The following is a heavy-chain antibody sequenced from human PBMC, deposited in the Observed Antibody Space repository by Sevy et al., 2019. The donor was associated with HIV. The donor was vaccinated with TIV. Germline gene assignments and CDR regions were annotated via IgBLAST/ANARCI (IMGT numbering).Heavy chain of an antibody. CDR2: IFGSGDVT. V-gene: IGHV3-23*01. CDR3: AGARYDTSGSFDAFDI. J-gene: IGHJ3*02. CDR1: GFSFSSYD. Sequence: GGSLRLSCAASGFSFSSYDMNWVRQAPGKGLEWVSTIFGSGDVTYYADSVKDRFTISRDKSKNTLYLQMYSLRADDTTVYTDAGARYDTSGSFDAFDIWGQGTMVTVSS. D-gene: IGHD3-22*01.